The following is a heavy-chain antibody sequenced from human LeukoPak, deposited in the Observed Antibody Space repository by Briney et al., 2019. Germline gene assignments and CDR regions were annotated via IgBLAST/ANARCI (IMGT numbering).Heavy chain of an antibody. CDR3: AKDGKNYFDY. CDR2: ISWDGGST. J-gene: IGHJ4*02. CDR1: GFIFDHYT. V-gene: IGHV3-43*01. Sequence: GGSLRLSCAASGFIFDHYTMHWVRQAPGKGLEWVSLISWDGGSTYYADSVKGRFTISGDNSKNSLSLQMNSLRAEDTALYYCAKDGKNYFDYWGQGTLVTVSS.